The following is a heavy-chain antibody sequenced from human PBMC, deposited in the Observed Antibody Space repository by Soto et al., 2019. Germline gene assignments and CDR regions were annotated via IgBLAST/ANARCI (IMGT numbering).Heavy chain of an antibody. V-gene: IGHV4-39*01. D-gene: IGHD3-22*01. Sequence: SETLSLTCSVSGGSISSGSYYWGWIRQPPGKGLEWIGSIYYSGSTYYNPSLKSRVTISVDTSKNQFSLKLSSVTAADTAVYYCARHVDSSGWAVYYYYYGMDVWGQGTTVTAP. CDR2: IYYSGST. J-gene: IGHJ6*02. CDR1: GGSISSGSYY. CDR3: ARHVDSSGWAVYYYYYGMDV.